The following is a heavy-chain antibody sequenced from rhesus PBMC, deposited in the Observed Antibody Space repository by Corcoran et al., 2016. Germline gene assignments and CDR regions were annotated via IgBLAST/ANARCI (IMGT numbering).Heavy chain of an antibody. CDR2: VDSRGRT. J-gene: IGHJ2*01. V-gene: IGHV4-160*01. Sequence: QLQLQGSGPGLVKPSETLSLTCAVSGGSISGYWWSWIRQAPGKGLEWMGRVDSRGRTDYNPSLKSRVTISRDTSKNQFSLRLTSVTAADAAVYYCVRGGGGSTWYLDYWGPGTPITISS. CDR3: VRGGGGSTWYLDY. CDR1: GGSISGYW. D-gene: IGHD6-31*01.